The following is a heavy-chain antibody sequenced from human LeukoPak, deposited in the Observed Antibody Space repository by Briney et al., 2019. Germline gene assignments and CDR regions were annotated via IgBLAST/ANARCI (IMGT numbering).Heavy chain of an antibody. CDR3: ARVKGGIAAAGNYFDY. CDR1: GFTFSSYA. J-gene: IGHJ4*02. Sequence: GGSLRLSCAASGFTFSSYAMHWVRQGPGKGLEWVALVSYDGGSIYYADSVKGRITISRDNSKNTLHLQMNSLSTEDTAVYYCARVKGGIAAAGNYFDYWGQGTLVTVSS. V-gene: IGHV3-30-3*01. CDR2: VSYDGGSI. D-gene: IGHD6-13*01.